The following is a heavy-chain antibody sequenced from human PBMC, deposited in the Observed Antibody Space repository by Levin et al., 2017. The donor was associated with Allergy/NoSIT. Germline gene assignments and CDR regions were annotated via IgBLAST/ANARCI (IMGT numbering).Heavy chain of an antibody. D-gene: IGHD4-17*01. J-gene: IGHJ5*01. CDR3: AKDRWVTTVTCVDS. CDR1: GFIFRSYG. CDR2: ISYDGSNK. V-gene: IGHV3-30*18. Sequence: LSLTCAASGFIFRSYGMHWVRQAPGKGLEWVAVISYDGSNKYYADSVKGRFTISRDNSKNTLYLQMNSLRAEDTAVYYCAKDRWVTTVTCVDSWGHGTLVTVSS.